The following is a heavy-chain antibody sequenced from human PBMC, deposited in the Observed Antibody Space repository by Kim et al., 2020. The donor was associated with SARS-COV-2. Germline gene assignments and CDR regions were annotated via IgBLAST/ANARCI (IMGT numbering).Heavy chain of an antibody. CDR2: ISSNGGGT. D-gene: IGHD3-9*01. CDR3: VKDPLFPSPRDDTQG. J-gene: IGHJ4*02. CDR1: GFTFISYA. V-gene: IGHV3-64D*06. Sequence: GGSLRLSCSVSGFTFISYAMHWVRQTPGKGLEYVSGISSNGGGTYYADSVKGRFTISRDNSKNTLILQMRGLRAEDSAVYYCVKDPLFPSPRDDTQGWGQGTLVTVSS.